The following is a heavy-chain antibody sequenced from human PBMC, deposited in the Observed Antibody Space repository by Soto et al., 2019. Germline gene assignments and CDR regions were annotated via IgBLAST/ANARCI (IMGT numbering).Heavy chain of an antibody. CDR3: ATVHTTATCDS. CDR1: GFTVTYAW. Sequence: VQLVESGGGLLKPGGSLRLYCAASGFTVTYAWMDWVRQAPGKGLEWVGRIKSKTDGATTDYAAPVKGRFSISRDDSKNTLYLQMTSLKTEGTGVYYGATVHTTATCDSWGPGTLVTVSS. V-gene: IGHV3-15*07. CDR2: IKSKTDGATT. J-gene: IGHJ5*01.